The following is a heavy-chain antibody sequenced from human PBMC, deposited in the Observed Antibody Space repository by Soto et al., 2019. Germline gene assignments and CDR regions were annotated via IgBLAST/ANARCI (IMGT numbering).Heavy chain of an antibody. D-gene: IGHD6-13*01. V-gene: IGHV1-46*01. CDR3: ARGGSSSLWDWDWFDP. CDR2: VNPRGDST. CDR1: GYTFINYY. Sequence: QVQLVQSGAEVRMPGASVKVSCKASGYTFINYYMHWVRQAPGQGLEWMGIVNPRGDSTTYAQKFQGRVSMTRDTSTSTVYMELSSLRSEDTAVYYFARGGSSSLWDWDWFDPWGQVTLVTVSS. J-gene: IGHJ5*02.